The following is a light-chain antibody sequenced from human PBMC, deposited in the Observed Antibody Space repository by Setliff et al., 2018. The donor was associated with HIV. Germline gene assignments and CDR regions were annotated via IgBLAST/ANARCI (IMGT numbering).Light chain of an antibody. V-gene: IGLV2-14*01. CDR2: EVN. Sequence: QSVLTRPASVSGSPGQSVTISCTGSRSDIGAYTYVSWYQHHPGKAPKLIISEVNKRPSGVSTRFSGSRSGNTASLTISGLQAEDESDYYCTSYTSSSTLVFGGGTRSPS. CDR3: TSYTSSSTLV. J-gene: IGLJ3*02. CDR1: RSDIGAYTY.